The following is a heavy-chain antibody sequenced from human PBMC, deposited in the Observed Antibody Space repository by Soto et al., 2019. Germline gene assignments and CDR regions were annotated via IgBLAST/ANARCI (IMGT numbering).Heavy chain of an antibody. CDR1: SGSLSSGNW. CDR2: IYYTWHT. Sequence: QVQLQESGPGLVKPSETLSLTCAVSSGSLSSGNWWSWVCQPPGRGLEWIGEIYYTWHTNYNPSLKCRFSTTVYKPTNQFPLELMSATAADTAVYYCAGVFSTGSGCMYYFDFWGQGTLVSFSS. V-gene: IGHV4-4*02. D-gene: IGHD1-1*01. CDR3: AGVFSTGSGCMYYFDF. J-gene: IGHJ4*02.